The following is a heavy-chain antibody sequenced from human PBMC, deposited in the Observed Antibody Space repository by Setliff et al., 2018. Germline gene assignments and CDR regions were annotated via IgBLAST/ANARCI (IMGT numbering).Heavy chain of an antibody. CDR1: GYTFTSYA. J-gene: IGHJ6*03. CDR3: ARGDFYYYFYMDV. CDR2: IISMFGTT. V-gene: IGHV1-69*05. Sequence: GASVKVSCKASGYTFTSYAISWVRQAPGQGLEWMGGIISMFGTTNYAQKFQGRVTITTDKSTSTAYMELSSLRSEDTAIYYCARGDFYYYFYMDVWGKGTTVTVSS.